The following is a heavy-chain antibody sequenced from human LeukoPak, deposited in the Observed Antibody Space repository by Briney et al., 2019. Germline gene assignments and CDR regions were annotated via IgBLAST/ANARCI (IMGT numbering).Heavy chain of an antibody. J-gene: IGHJ4*02. V-gene: IGHV1-2*04. CDR1: GYTFTGYY. CDR3: ARADGSYSPFDY. Sequence: ASVNVSCKASGYTFTGYYMHWVRQAPGQGLEWMGWINPNSGGTNYAQKFQGWVTMTRDTSISTAYMELSRLRSEDTAVYYCARADGSYSPFDYWGQGTLVTVSS. CDR2: INPNSGGT. D-gene: IGHD1-26*01.